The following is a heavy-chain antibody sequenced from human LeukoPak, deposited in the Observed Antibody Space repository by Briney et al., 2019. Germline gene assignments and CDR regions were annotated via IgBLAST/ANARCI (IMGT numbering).Heavy chain of an antibody. V-gene: IGHV4-61*02. Sequence: PSQTLSLTCTVSGGSISSGSYYWSWIRQPAGKGLEWIGRIYTSGSTNYNPSLKSRVTISVDTSKNRFTLILTSVSAADTAVYHCASHGPFETGNKRGFEQWGQGTLVTVSS. D-gene: IGHD1-14*01. CDR2: IYTSGST. J-gene: IGHJ4*02. CDR3: ASHGPFETGNKRGFEQ. CDR1: GGSISSGSYY.